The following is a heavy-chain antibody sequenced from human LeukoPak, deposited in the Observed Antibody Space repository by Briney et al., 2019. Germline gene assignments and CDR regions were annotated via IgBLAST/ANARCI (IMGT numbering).Heavy chain of an antibody. CDR2: IDPSDSYT. CDR1: GNSFTTYW. CDR3: ARTSGYSYGQYYFDY. D-gene: IGHD5-18*01. J-gene: IGHJ4*02. Sequence: GESLRISCQASGNSFTTYWISWVRQMPGKGLEWMGRIDPSDSYTNYSPSFQGHVTISADKSISTAYLQWSSLKASDTAMYYCARTSGYSYGQYYFDYWGQGTLVTVSS. V-gene: IGHV5-10-1*01.